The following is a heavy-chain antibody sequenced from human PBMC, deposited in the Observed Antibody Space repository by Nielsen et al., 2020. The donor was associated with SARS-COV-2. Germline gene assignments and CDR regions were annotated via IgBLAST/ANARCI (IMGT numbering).Heavy chain of an antibody. CDR3: ARASAQTAKYFLH. Sequence: ASVTVSCKSSGYTFTRFCVSWVRQAPGQGLEWMGWISVYNGSTKYVENLQDRVTMTTDTSTNTAYMELRSLRSDDTAVYYCARASAQTAKYFLHWGQGTPVIVSS. J-gene: IGHJ1*01. CDR2: ISVYNGST. CDR1: GYTFTRFC. V-gene: IGHV1-18*04.